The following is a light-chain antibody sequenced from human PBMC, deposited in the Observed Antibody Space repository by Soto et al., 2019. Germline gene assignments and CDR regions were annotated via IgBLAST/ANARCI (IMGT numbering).Light chain of an antibody. CDR3: GTWDSSLIAGL. Sequence: QSVLTQPPSVSAAPGQTVTISCSGSSSNIGNNDVSWYQHLPGTAPKLLIYDNNKRPSGIPDRFSGTKSGTSATLGITGLQTGDEADYYCGTWDSSLIAGLFGGGTKLTVL. CDR1: SSNIGNND. CDR2: DNN. J-gene: IGLJ2*01. V-gene: IGLV1-51*01.